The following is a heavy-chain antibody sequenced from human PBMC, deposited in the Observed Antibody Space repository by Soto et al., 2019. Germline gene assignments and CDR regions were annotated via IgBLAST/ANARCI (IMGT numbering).Heavy chain of an antibody. D-gene: IGHD3-22*01. CDR2: INAGNGNT. J-gene: IGHJ6*02. Sequence: ASLKFSCKASGYTFPSYAMHWVRQAPGQRLEWMGWINAGNGNTKYSQKFQGRVTITRDTSASTAYMELSSLRSEDTAVYYCARDGDYYDSSAPSGMDVWGQGTTVTVSS. V-gene: IGHV1-3*01. CDR3: ARDGDYYDSSAPSGMDV. CDR1: GYTFPSYA.